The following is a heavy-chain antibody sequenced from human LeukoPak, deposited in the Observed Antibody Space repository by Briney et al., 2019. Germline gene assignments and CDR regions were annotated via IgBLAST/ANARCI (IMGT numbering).Heavy chain of an antibody. D-gene: IGHD6-19*01. V-gene: IGHV1-18*01. CDR2: ISAYNGNT. CDR1: GYTFTSYG. Sequence: ASVKVSCKASGYTFTSYGISWVRQAPGQGLEWMGWISAYNGNTNYAQKLQGRVTMTTDTSTSTAYMELRSLRSDDTAVYYCARDQHVGSGWGSDAFDIWGQGTMVTVSS. CDR3: ARDQHVGSGWGSDAFDI. J-gene: IGHJ3*02.